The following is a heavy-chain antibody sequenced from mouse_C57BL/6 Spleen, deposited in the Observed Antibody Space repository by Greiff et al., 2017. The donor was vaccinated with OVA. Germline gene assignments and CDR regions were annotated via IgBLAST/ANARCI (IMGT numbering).Heavy chain of an antibody. J-gene: IGHJ2*01. CDR3: ARSEWLPFDY. CDR1: GYAFTNYL. V-gene: IGHV1-54*01. Sequence: VQGVESGAELVRPGTSVKVSCKASGYAFTNYLIEWVKQRPGQGLEWIGVINPGRGGTNYNEKFKGKATLTADKSSSTAYMQLSSLTSEDSAVYFCARSEWLPFDYWGQGTTLTVSS. D-gene: IGHD2-2*01. CDR2: INPGRGGT.